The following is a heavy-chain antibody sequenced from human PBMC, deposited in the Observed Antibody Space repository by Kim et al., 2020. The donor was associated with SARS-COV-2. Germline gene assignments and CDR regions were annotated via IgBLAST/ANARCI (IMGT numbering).Heavy chain of an antibody. V-gene: IGHV3-30-3*01. CDR3: ARDRGLWGYSGFGDSGADY. Sequence: GGSLRLSCAASGFVFSSYAMHWVRQAPGKGLEWVAVISYDGSNEYYADSVKGRFTISRDNSKNMLYLQMNSLRVEDTAVFYCARDRGLWGYSGFGDSGADYWGQGTLVTVSS. J-gene: IGHJ4*02. CDR1: GFVFSSYA. D-gene: IGHD5-12*01. CDR2: ISYDGSNE.